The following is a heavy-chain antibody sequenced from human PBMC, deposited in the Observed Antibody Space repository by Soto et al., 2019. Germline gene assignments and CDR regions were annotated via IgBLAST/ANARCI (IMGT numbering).Heavy chain of an antibody. CDR3: AKLGGDSSGYYLSTFAY. V-gene: IGHV3-74*01. Sequence: PGGSLRLSCAASGCTFSNYWMQWVRQAPGKGLVWVSRINSDGSSTSYADSVKGRFTISRDNAKNTLYLQMNSLRAEDTAVYYCAKLGGDSSGYYLSTFAYWGQGSLVTGSS. CDR2: INSDGSST. D-gene: IGHD3-22*01. J-gene: IGHJ4*02. CDR1: GCTFSNYW.